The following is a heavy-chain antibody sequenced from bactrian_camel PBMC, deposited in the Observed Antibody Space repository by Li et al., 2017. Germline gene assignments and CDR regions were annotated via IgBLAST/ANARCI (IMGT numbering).Heavy chain of an antibody. Sequence: VQLVESGGGSVQTGGSLRLSCEASGFTFASNCVGWFRQAPGKEPEGVAAIYTGTGDTYYADSVEGRFTISRDASKNVVVLQMNSLEPEDTAMYYCAAATGVSMWRDIWSLEDSRYNLWGQGTQVTVS. J-gene: IGHJ4*01. D-gene: IGHD4*01. V-gene: IGHV3S31*01. CDR1: GFTFASNC. CDR3: AAATGVSMWRDIWSLEDSRYNL. CDR2: IYTGTGDT.